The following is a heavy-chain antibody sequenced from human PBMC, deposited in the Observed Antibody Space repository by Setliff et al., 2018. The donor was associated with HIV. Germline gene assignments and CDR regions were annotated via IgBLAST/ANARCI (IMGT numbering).Heavy chain of an antibody. V-gene: IGHV4-38-2*01. CDR3: VSGPLSGYGYYFDY. Sequence: SETLSLTCAVSGYYVSSGYYWGWIRQPPGKGLEWIGSFYHSGSTFYNPSLKSRVTISLDTSKNQFSLKLGSVTAADTAVYYCVSGPLSGYGYYFDYWGQGALVTVSS. J-gene: IGHJ4*02. CDR2: FYHSGST. D-gene: IGHD3-3*01. CDR1: GYYVSSGYY.